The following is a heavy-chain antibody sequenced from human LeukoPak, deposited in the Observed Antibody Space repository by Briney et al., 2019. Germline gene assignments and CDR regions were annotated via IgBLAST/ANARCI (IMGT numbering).Heavy chain of an antibody. CDR2: ISVYNDKS. CDR1: GYTFTNYG. J-gene: IGHJ2*01. Sequence: ASVKVSCKASGYTFTNYGLTSVRQARGQGLEWMGWISVYNDKSNYARKFQGRVTMTADTSTRTAYLELRSLRSDDTAVYYCARTVAGGGYWYFDLWGRGTLVTVSS. D-gene: IGHD6-19*01. V-gene: IGHV1-18*01. CDR3: ARTVAGGGYWYFDL.